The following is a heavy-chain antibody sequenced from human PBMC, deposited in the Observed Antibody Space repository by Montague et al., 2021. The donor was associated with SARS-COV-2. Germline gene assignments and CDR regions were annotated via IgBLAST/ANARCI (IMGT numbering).Heavy chain of an antibody. CDR2: IYHSGTT. V-gene: IGHV4-4*09. CDR3: ARVSSTALRGVIKTSGYYALDV. J-gene: IGHJ6*02. D-gene: IGHD3-10*01. Sequence: SETLSLTCSVSGGSIRRSYRTWIRQAPEKGLEWIGYIYHSGTTKYNPALQSRVTISVDTAKNQFSLNLTSVTAADKAVYYCARVSSTALRGVIKTSGYYALDVWGHGTTVRVSS. CDR1: GGSIRRSY.